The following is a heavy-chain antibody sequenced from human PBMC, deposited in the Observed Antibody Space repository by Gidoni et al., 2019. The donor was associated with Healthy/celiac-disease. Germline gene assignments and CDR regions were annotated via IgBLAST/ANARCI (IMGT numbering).Heavy chain of an antibody. Sequence: EVQLVESGGCLVQPVGSLRLSCAASGFTFSRYWMSWVRQAPGKGLEWVANIKQDGSEKYYVDSVKGRFTISRDNAKNSLYLQMNSLRAEDTAVYYCASSRVGAHYWGQGTLVTVSS. J-gene: IGHJ4*02. CDR2: IKQDGSEK. CDR3: ASSRVGAHY. V-gene: IGHV3-7*01. D-gene: IGHD1-26*01. CDR1: GFTFSRYW.